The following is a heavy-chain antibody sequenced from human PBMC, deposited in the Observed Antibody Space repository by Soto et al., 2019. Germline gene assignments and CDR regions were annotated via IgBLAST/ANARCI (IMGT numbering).Heavy chain of an antibody. D-gene: IGHD3-10*01. CDR1: GGSISSSSYY. Sequence: SETLSLTCTVSGGSISSSSYYWGWIRQPPGKGLEWIGSIYYSGSTYYNPSLKSRVTISVDTSKNQFSLKLSSVTAADTAVYYCARLGDWFDPWGQGTLVTVSS. CDR2: IYYSGST. CDR3: ARLGDWFDP. J-gene: IGHJ5*02. V-gene: IGHV4-39*01.